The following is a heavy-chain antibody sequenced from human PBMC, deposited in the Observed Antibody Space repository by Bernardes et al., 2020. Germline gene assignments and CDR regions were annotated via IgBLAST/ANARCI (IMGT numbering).Heavy chain of an antibody. CDR1: GFTFSSYA. CDR2: ISGSGGST. V-gene: IGHV3-23*01. CDR3: AKVWWLGGFYSYGWGTFDY. Sequence: GGSLRLSCAASGFTFSSYAMSWVRQAPGKGLEWVSAISGSGGSTYYADSVKGRFTISRDNSKNTLYLQMNSLRAEDTAVYYCAKVWWLGGFYSYGWGTFDYWGQGTLVTVSS. J-gene: IGHJ4*02. D-gene: IGHD5-18*01.